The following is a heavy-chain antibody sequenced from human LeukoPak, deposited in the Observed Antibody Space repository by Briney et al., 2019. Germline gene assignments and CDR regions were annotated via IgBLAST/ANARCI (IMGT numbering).Heavy chain of an antibody. Sequence: GGSLRLSCAASGFTFSSYGMHWVRQAPGKGLEWVAFIRYDRSNNYYADSVKGRFTISRDNSKNTLYLQMNSLRAEDTAVYYCARGGLWFGEFSNWFDPWGQGTLVTVSS. J-gene: IGHJ5*02. CDR1: GFTFSSYG. D-gene: IGHD3-10*01. CDR2: IRYDRSNN. CDR3: ARGGLWFGEFSNWFDP. V-gene: IGHV3-30*02.